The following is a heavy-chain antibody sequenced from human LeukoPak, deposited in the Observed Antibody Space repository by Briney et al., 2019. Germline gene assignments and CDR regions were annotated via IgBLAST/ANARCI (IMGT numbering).Heavy chain of an antibody. CDR1: GFTFSSYA. J-gene: IGHJ4*02. CDR3: ARRGIVLGAAPVLKYSFDY. V-gene: IGHV3-23*01. Sequence: GGSLRLSCAASGFTFSSYAMSWVRQAPGKGLEWVSSISVSGGGTYYADSVKGRFTISRDNSKNTLYLQMNSLSAEDTAVYYLARRGIVLGAAPVLKYSFDYWGQGTLVTVSS. D-gene: IGHD1-26*01. CDR2: ISVSGGGT.